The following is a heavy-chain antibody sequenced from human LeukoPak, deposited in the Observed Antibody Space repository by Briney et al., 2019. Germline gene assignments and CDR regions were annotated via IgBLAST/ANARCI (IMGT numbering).Heavy chain of an antibody. CDR2: ISGDGGST. CDR3: AKDIKTGTSGWYIGY. CDR1: GFTFDDYA. Sequence: GGSLRLSCAASGFTFDDYAMHWVRHAPGKGLEWVSLISGDGGSTYYADSVKGRFTISRDNSKNSLYLQMNSLRTEDTALYYCAKDIKTGTSGWYIGYWGQGTLVTVPS. J-gene: IGHJ4*02. D-gene: IGHD6-19*01. V-gene: IGHV3-43*02.